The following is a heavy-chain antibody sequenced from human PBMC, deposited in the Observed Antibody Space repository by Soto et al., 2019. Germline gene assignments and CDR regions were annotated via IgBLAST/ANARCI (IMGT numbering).Heavy chain of an antibody. CDR1: GGTFSSYT. CDR3: ARATRKYYDFWSGYSPFDY. V-gene: IGHV1-69*02. D-gene: IGHD3-3*01. CDR2: IIPILGIA. Sequence: GASVKVSCKASGGTFSSYTISWVRQAPGQGLEWMGRIIPILGIANYAQKFQGRVTITADKSTSTAYMELSSLRSEDTAVYYCARATRKYYDFWSGYSPFDYWGQGTLVTVSS. J-gene: IGHJ4*02.